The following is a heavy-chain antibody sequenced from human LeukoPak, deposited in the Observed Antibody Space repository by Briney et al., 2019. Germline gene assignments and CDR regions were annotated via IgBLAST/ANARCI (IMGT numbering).Heavy chain of an antibody. J-gene: IGHJ4*02. D-gene: IGHD5-12*01. V-gene: IGHV4-59*01. CDR3: ARDSGYRRFDY. Sequence: PSETLSLTCTVSGGSIRSYYWSWIRQPPGKGLEWIGYIYYSGSANYNPSLKSRVTISVDTSKNQFSLRLSSVTAADTAVYYCARDSGYRRFDYWGQGALVTVSS. CDR2: IYYSGSA. CDR1: GGSIRSYY.